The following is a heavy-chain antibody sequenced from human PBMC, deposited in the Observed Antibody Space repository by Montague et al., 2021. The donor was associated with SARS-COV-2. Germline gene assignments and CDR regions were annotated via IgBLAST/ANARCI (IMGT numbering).Heavy chain of an antibody. CDR3: ARDLLGLSPLDYYYGMDV. J-gene: IGHJ6*02. Sequence: SLRLSCAASGFTFSIYAMLWVRHAPGKGLEWVSVISYYGSNKYYAYSVKGLFTISRDNSKNTLYLQMNSLRAEDTAVYYCARDLLGLSPLDYYYGMDVWGQGTTVTVSS. CDR1: GFTFSIYA. V-gene: IGHV3-30-3*01. D-gene: IGHD3-16*01. CDR2: ISYYGSNK.